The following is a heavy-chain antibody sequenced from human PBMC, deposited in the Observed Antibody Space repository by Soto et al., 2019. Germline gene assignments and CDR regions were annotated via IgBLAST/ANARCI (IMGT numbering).Heavy chain of an antibody. Sequence: EVQLVESGGGLVQPGGSLRLSCAASGFTFSSYSMNWVRQAPGKGLEWVSYIDSSSGTIYYADSVKGRFTISRDNAKNSRYLQMNRLRDEDTAVYYCAREDGDLNWFDPWGQGTLVTVSS. V-gene: IGHV3-48*02. J-gene: IGHJ5*02. CDR1: GFTFSSYS. D-gene: IGHD4-17*01. CDR2: IDSSSGTI. CDR3: AREDGDLNWFDP.